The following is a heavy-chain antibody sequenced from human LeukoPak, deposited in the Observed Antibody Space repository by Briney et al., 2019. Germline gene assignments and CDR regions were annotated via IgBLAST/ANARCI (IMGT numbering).Heavy chain of an antibody. CDR1: GFTFSSYE. Sequence: GGSLRLSCAASGFTFSSYEMNWVRQAPGKGLEWVSYISSSGSTIYYAYSVKGRFTISRDKAKNSLYLQMNSLRAAATAVYYLAKDRRWFGSKTFDYWGQGTLVTVSS. J-gene: IGHJ4*02. CDR2: ISSSGSTI. D-gene: IGHD3-10*01. CDR3: AKDRRWFGSKTFDY. V-gene: IGHV3-48*03.